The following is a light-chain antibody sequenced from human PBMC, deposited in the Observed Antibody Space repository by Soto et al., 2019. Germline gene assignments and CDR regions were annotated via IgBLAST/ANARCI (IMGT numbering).Light chain of an antibody. CDR1: SGHSSYA. V-gene: IGLV4-69*01. CDR2: LNSDGSH. J-gene: IGLJ2*01. Sequence: QPVLTQSPSASASLGASVKLTCTLSSGHSSYAIAWHQQQPEKGPRYLMMLNSDGSHNKGDGIPDRFSGFSSGAERYLTISGLQSEDEADYYCQTWGSGVQGIFGGGTKRIVL. CDR3: QTWGSGVQGI.